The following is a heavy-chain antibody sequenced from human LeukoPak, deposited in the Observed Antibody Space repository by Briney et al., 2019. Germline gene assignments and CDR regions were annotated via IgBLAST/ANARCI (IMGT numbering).Heavy chain of an antibody. CDR3: AKDLNPREAGATIDY. Sequence: GGSLRLSCAASGFTFSSSGMHWVRQAPGKGLEWVAVISYDGSNKYYADSVKGRFTISRDNSKNTLYLQMNSLRAEDTAVYHCAKDLNPREAGATIDYWGQGTLVTVSS. J-gene: IGHJ4*02. D-gene: IGHD1-26*01. CDR2: ISYDGSNK. V-gene: IGHV3-30*18. CDR1: GFTFSSSG.